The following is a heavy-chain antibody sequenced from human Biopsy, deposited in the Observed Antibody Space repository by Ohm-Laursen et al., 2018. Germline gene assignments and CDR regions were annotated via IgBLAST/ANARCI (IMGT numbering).Heavy chain of an antibody. CDR3: TRGGYYYDSLAYYYWFDP. Sequence: SVKVSCKVSGYTFTGYHVHWVRQAPGQGLEWMGWINAKTGDTNYAQKFQGRVTMTRDTSISTAYVDLSSLRSDDTAVYYCTRGGYYYDSLAYYYWFDPWGQGTLVTVSS. CDR2: INAKTGDT. D-gene: IGHD3-22*01. CDR1: GYTFTGYH. J-gene: IGHJ5*02. V-gene: IGHV1-2*02.